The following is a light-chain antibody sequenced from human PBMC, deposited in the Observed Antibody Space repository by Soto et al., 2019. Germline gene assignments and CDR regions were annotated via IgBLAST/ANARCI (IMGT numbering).Light chain of an antibody. J-gene: IGKJ4*01. V-gene: IGKV1-12*01. Sequence: DIQMTQSPSSVSASVGDRVTITCRASQGISSCLAWYQQKPGKAPNLLIHTASSLQSGVPSRFSCSGSGTDFTLTISSLQPEDFATYYCQHANSFPLTFGGGTKVEIK. CDR3: QHANSFPLT. CDR2: TAS. CDR1: QGISSC.